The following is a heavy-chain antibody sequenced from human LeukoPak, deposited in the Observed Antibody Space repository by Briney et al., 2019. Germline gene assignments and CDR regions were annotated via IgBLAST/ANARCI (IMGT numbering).Heavy chain of an antibody. CDR3: ATDRGWRTSGYYLYYFEY. D-gene: IGHD3-3*01. CDR1: GFTFSSYW. V-gene: IGHV3-7*03. Sequence: PGGSLRLSCAASGFTFSSYWMSWVRQAPGKGLEWVANIKDDGSEKYYVDSVKGRFTISRDDAKNSLYLQMNSLRAEDTAVYYCATDRGWRTSGYYLYYFEYWGQGTLVTYSS. J-gene: IGHJ4*02. CDR2: IKDDGSEK.